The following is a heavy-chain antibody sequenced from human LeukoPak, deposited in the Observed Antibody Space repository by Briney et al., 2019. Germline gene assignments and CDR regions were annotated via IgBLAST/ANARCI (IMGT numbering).Heavy chain of an antibody. J-gene: IGHJ6*03. CDR3: ARGGDYLYYYYMDV. D-gene: IGHD4-17*01. CDR1: GYSISSGYY. CDR2: IYHSGST. Sequence: SETLSLTCAVSGYSISSGYYWGWIRQPPGKGLEWVGSIYHSGSTYYNPSLKSRVTISVDTSKNQFSLKLSSVTAADTAVYYCARGGDYLYYYYMDVWGKGTTVTVSS. V-gene: IGHV4-38-2*01.